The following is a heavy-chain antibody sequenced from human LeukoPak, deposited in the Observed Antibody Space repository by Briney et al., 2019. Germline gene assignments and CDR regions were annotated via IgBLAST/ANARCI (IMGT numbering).Heavy chain of an antibody. V-gene: IGHV3-30*04. D-gene: IGHD6-13*01. CDR2: ISYDGSNK. Sequence: SGGSLRLSCAASGLTFSSYAMHWVRQAPGKGLEWVAVISYDGSNKYYADSVKGRFTISRDNSKNTLYLQMNSLRAEDTAVYYCARRSPESIAAEYYFDYWGQGTLVTVSS. J-gene: IGHJ4*02. CDR3: ARRSPESIAAEYYFDY. CDR1: GLTFSSYA.